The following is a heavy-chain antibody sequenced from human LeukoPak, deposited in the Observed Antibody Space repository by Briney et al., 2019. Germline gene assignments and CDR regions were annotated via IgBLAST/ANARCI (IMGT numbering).Heavy chain of an antibody. CDR1: GFTFSSYG. CDR3: AKDLDYDFDY. V-gene: IGHV3-30*02. CDR2: IQYDGSNK. D-gene: IGHD3-3*01. Sequence: GGSLRLSCAASGFTFSSYGMHWVRQAPGKGLEWVAFIQYDGSNKYYADPVKGRFTISRDNSKNTLYLQMNSLRAEDTAVYYCAKDLDYDFDYWGQGTLVTVSS. J-gene: IGHJ4*02.